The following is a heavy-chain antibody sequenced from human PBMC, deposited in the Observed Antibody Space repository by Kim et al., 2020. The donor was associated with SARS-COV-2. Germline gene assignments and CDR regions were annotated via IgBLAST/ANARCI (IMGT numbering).Heavy chain of an antibody. V-gene: IGHV1-69*13. CDR3: ARVYYYDRPERAGDAFDI. D-gene: IGHD3-22*01. CDR1: GGTFSSYA. CDR2: IIPIFGTA. J-gene: IGHJ3*02. Sequence: SVKVSCKASGGTFSSYAISWVRQAPGQGLEWMGGIIPIFGTANYAQKFQGRVTITADESTSTAYMELSSLRSEDTAVYYCARVYYYDRPERAGDAFDIWGQGTMVTVSS.